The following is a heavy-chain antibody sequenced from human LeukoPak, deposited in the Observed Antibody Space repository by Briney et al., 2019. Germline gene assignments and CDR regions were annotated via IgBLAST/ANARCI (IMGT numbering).Heavy chain of an antibody. CDR3: AKDSASYGRFDY. CDR2: ISGSGSST. CDR1: GFTFTNYA. J-gene: IGHJ4*02. V-gene: IGHV3-23*01. Sequence: GGFLRLSCAASGFTFTNYAMSWVRQAPGKGLEWVSVISGSGSSTYYADSVKGRFTISRDDSKNTLYLQMNSLRAEDTAVYFCAKDSASYGRFDYWGQGALVTVSS. D-gene: IGHD5-18*01.